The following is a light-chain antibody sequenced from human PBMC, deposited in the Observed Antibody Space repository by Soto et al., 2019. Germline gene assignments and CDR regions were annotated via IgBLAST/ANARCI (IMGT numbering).Light chain of an antibody. CDR1: QSVLYSSNTKNY. CDR2: WAS. Sequence: DIVMTQSPDSLAVSLGERATINCKSSQSVLYSSNTKNYLAWYQQKPGQPPKLVIYWASTRESGVPDRFSGSGSGTDFTLTISSLQAQDVAVYYCQQYYSTPFTFGGGTKVEIK. V-gene: IGKV4-1*01. J-gene: IGKJ4*01. CDR3: QQYYSTPFT.